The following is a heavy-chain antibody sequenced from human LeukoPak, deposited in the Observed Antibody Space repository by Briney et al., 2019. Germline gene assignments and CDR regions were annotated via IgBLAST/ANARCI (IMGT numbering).Heavy chain of an antibody. D-gene: IGHD3-3*02. J-gene: IGHJ2*01. V-gene: IGHV4-61*02. CDR3: ARTRSNRIFGVVIISLIPYFDL. CDR2: IYTSGST. Sequence: SETLSLTCTVSGGSISSGSYYWSWIRQPAGKGLEWIGRIYTSGSTNYNPSLKSRVTISVDTSKNQFSLKLSSVTAADTAVYYCARTRSNRIFGVVIISLIPYFDLWGRGTLVTVSS. CDR1: GGSISSGSYY.